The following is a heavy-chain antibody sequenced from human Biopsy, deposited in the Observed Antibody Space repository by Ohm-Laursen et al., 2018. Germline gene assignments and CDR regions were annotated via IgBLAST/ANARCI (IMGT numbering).Heavy chain of an antibody. V-gene: IGHV1-2*02. Sequence: GASVKVSCKPSGYTYPDYYVHWVRQAPGQGLEWMGWIKPNNGDTDYSQRFQGRVTLAWDRPTNTGYMEVSSLRSGDTALYYCATRGGDDFWSGHYSEIYYYYTLDVWGQGTTVTVSS. J-gene: IGHJ6*02. CDR1: GYTYPDYY. CDR2: IKPNNGDT. CDR3: ATRGGDDFWSGHYSEIYYYYTLDV. D-gene: IGHD3-3*01.